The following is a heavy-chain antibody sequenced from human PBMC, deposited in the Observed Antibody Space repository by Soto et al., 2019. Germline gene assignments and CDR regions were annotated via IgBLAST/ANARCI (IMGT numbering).Heavy chain of an antibody. CDR1: GFTFRDYG. Sequence: PGGSLRLSCAGSGFTFRDYGIHWVRQAPGKGLEWVAVIWYDGSDKYYADSVKGRFTISRDNSKNTLYLQMSSLRGEDTAVYYCARQSLGNIRLRGFDYWGQGTPVTVSS. J-gene: IGHJ4*02. V-gene: IGHV3-33*01. CDR2: IWYDGSDK. CDR3: ARQSLGNIRLRGFDY. D-gene: IGHD1-1*01.